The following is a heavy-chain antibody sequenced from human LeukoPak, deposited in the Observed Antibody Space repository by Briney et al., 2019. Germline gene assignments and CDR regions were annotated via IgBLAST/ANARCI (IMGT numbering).Heavy chain of an antibody. V-gene: IGHV3-11*01. CDR2: ISSSGSTI. CDR1: GFTFSDYY. Sequence: GSLRLSCAASGFTFSDYYMSWIRQAPGKGLEWVSYISSSGSTIYYADSVKGRFTISRDNAKNSLYLQMNSLRAEDTAVYYCARDTYLGYCSSTSCYTHYFDYWGQGTLVTVSS. D-gene: IGHD2-2*02. CDR3: ARDTYLGYCSSTSCYTHYFDY. J-gene: IGHJ4*02.